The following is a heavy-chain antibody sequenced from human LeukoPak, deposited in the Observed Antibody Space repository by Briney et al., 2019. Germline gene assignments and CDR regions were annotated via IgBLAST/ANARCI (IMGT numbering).Heavy chain of an antibody. CDR3: ARSKAAAMVDY. CDR2: INPNSGGT. V-gene: IGHV1-2*06. Sequence: GASVKVSCKASGGTFSSYAISWVRQAPGQGLEWMGRINPNSGGTNYAQKFQGRVTMTRDTSISTAYMELSRLRSDDTAVYYCARSKAAAMVDYWGQGTLVTVSS. J-gene: IGHJ4*02. CDR1: GGTFSSYA. D-gene: IGHD2-2*01.